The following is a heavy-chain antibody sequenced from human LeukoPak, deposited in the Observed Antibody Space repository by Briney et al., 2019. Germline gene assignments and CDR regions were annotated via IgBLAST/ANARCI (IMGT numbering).Heavy chain of an antibody. J-gene: IGHJ6*02. CDR3: ARGLRFLVV. CDR1: GGSFSGYY. D-gene: IGHD3-3*01. Sequence: SETLSLTCAVYGGSFSGYYWSWIRQPPGKGLEWIGEINHSGSPNYNPSLKSRVTISVDTSKNQFSLKLSFVTAADTAVYYCARGLRFLVVWGQGTTVTVSS. CDR2: INHSGSP. V-gene: IGHV4-34*01.